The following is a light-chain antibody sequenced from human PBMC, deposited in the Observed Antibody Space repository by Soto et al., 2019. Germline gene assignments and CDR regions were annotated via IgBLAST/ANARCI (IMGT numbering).Light chain of an antibody. CDR1: QGISNW. Sequence: DIQMTQSPSSVSASVGDRVTITCRASQGISNWLAWYQQKPGKAPKVLVSIVSSLQSGVPSRFSGSRSETDFTLTITSLQPEDSATYYCQQGHSFPLTFGGGTKVDIK. CDR2: IVS. V-gene: IGKV1-12*01. J-gene: IGKJ4*01. CDR3: QQGHSFPLT.